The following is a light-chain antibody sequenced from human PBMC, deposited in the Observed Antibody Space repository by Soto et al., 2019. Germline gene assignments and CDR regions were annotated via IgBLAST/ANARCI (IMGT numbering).Light chain of an antibody. V-gene: IGKV3-15*01. J-gene: IGKJ1*01. CDR1: QSVSSN. CDR3: QQYNNWPWT. Sequence: EIVLTQSPATLSVSPGERATLSCRASQSVSSNLAWYQQKPGQAPRLLIYGASTRATGIPARFSGSGSGTEFTPTISSPQSEDFAVYYCQQYNNWPWTFGQGTKVDIK. CDR2: GAS.